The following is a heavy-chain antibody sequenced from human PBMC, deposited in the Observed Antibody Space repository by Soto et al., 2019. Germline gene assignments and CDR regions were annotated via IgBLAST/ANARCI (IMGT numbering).Heavy chain of an antibody. CDR1: GGPIKTGDYY. V-gene: IGHV4-30-4*01. J-gene: IGHJ4*02. CDR3: ARAGFSYGHLLF. CDR2: VFYSGAT. Sequence: SETLSLTCYVSGGPIKTGDYYWNWILQPPGKGLEWIGYVFYSGATNYSPSLKSRAAISMDTSKNQFSLSLTSVTAADTAVYYCARAGFSYGHLLFWGQGIRVTVSS. D-gene: IGHD3-10*01.